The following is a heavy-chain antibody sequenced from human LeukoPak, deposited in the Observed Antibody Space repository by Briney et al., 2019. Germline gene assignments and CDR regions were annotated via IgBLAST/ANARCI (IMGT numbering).Heavy chain of an antibody. CDR3: ARVGSGYLIRPHFDY. V-gene: IGHV3-30-3*01. CDR1: GFTFSSYA. Sequence: GGSLRLSCAASGFTFSSYAMHWVRQAPGKGLKWVAVISYDGSNKYYADSVKGRFTISRDNSKNTLYLQMNSLRAEDTAVYYCARVGSGYLIRPHFDYWGQGTLVTVSS. J-gene: IGHJ4*02. D-gene: IGHD3-22*01. CDR2: ISYDGSNK.